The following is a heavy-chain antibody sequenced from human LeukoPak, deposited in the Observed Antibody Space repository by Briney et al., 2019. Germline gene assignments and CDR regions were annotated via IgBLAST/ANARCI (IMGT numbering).Heavy chain of an antibody. Sequence: GGSLRLSCAASGFTFSSYAMHWVRQAPGEGLEWVAVISYDGSNKYYADSVKGRFTISRDNSKNTLYLQMNSLRAEDTAVYYCARVFTSKFDYWGQGTLVTVSS. V-gene: IGHV3-30*04. CDR3: ARVFTSKFDY. D-gene: IGHD3-3*01. CDR1: GFTFSSYA. J-gene: IGHJ4*02. CDR2: ISYDGSNK.